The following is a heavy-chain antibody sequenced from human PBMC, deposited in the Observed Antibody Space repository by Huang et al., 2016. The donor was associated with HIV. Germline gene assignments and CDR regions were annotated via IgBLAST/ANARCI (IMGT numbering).Heavy chain of an antibody. D-gene: IGHD2-2*01. CDR3: ARDSPLLGVVIVVVPTAPNAFDI. CDR2: ISAYNGFT. Sequence: QVQLVQSGVEVKKPGASVKVSCKASGYTFTSYGISWVRQAPGQGLEWMGWISAYNGFTNYAQNVQGRVTRTTDTSTSTAYMELRSLRSDDTAVYYCARDSPLLGVVIVVVPTAPNAFDIWGQGTMVTVSS. V-gene: IGHV1-18*01. CDR1: GYTFTSYG. J-gene: IGHJ3*02.